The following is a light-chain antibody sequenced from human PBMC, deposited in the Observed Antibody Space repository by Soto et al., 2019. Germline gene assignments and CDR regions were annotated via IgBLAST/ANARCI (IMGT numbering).Light chain of an antibody. J-gene: IGLJ1*01. Sequence: QSALTQPASVSGSPGQSITISCTGTSSDVGGYHYVSWYQQYPGKAPKVMIYDVSNRPSGVSNRFSGSKSGTTASLTISGLQAEDEADYYCSSYTSSITYVFGTGTKVIVL. CDR1: SSDVGGYHY. CDR3: SSYTSSITYV. CDR2: DVS. V-gene: IGLV2-14*01.